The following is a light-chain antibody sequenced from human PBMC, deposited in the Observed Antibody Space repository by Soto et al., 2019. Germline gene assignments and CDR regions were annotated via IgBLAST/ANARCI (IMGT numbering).Light chain of an antibody. CDR1: QSISSY. Sequence: DIQMTQSPSSLSASVGDRVTITCRASQSISSYLNWYQQKPGKAPKLLIYAASSLQSGVPSRFSGSGSGTDFTLTISSLQPEDFATYYCQQSYSTPFRTFGGGTKVEIK. J-gene: IGKJ4*01. CDR2: AAS. V-gene: IGKV1-39*01. CDR3: QQSYSTPFRT.